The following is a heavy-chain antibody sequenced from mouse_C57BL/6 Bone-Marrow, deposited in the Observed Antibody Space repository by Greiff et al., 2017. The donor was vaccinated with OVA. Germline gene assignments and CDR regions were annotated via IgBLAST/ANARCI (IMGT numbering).Heavy chain of an antibody. Sequence: VKLMESGPELVKPGASVKLSCKASGYTFTSYDINWVKQRPGQGLEWIGWIYPRDGSTKYNEKFKGKATLTVDTSSSTAYMELHSLTSEGSAVYFCALGNWGSWFAYWGQGTLVTVSA. CDR2: IYPRDGST. J-gene: IGHJ3*01. CDR3: ALGNWGSWFAY. V-gene: IGHV1-85*01. CDR1: GYTFTSYD. D-gene: IGHD4-1*01.